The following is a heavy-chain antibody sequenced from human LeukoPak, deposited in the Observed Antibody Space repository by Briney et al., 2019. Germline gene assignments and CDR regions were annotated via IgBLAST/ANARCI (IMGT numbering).Heavy chain of an antibody. V-gene: IGHV4-34*01. Sequence: SETLSLTCAVYGGSFSGYYWSWIRQPPGKGLEWIGEINHSGSTNYNPSLKSRVTISVDASKNQFSLKLSSVTAADTAVHYCARLRGSYFYNWFDPWGQGTLVTVSS. J-gene: IGHJ5*02. CDR3: ARLRGSYFYNWFDP. CDR2: INHSGST. D-gene: IGHD1-26*01. CDR1: GGSFSGYY.